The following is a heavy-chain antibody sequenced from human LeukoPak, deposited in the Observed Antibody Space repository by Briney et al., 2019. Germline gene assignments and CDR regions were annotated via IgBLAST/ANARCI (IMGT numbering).Heavy chain of an antibody. CDR1: GGSISRGSYY. J-gene: IGHJ6*03. CDR2: IYTSGST. V-gene: IGHV4-61*02. Sequence: PSQTLSLTCTVSGGSISRGSYYWSWIRQPAGKGLEWIGRIYTSGSTNYNPSLKSRVTISVDTSKNQFSLKLSSVTAADTAVYYCARALYYYYYMDVWGKGTTVTVSS. CDR3: ARALYYYYYMDV.